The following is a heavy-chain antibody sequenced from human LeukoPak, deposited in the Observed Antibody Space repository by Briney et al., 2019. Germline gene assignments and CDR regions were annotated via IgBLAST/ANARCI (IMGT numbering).Heavy chain of an antibody. J-gene: IGHJ4*02. D-gene: IGHD6-13*01. CDR1: GGSISSYY. V-gene: IGHV4-34*01. Sequence: SETLSLTCTVSGGSISSYYWSWIRQPPGKGLEWIGEIKHSGSTNYNPSLKSRVTISVDTSKNQFSLKLSSVTAADTAVYYCARDDRGSWYTGYFDYWGQGTLVTVSS. CDR2: IKHSGST. CDR3: ARDDRGSWYTGYFDY.